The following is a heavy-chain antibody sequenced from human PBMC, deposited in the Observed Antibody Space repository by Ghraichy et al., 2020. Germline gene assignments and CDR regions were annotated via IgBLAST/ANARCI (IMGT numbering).Heavy chain of an antibody. CDR1: GDSITNYY. D-gene: IGHD1-26*01. V-gene: IGHV4-59*08. CDR3: ARHESGGTYPLDY. CDR2: IHYSGIT. J-gene: IGHJ4*02. Sequence: SETPSLTCTVSGDSITNYYWSWIRQPPGKGLEWIAYIHYSGITNYNPSLTSRVTISVDTSKNQFSLKLTSVTAADTALYYCARHESGGTYPLDYWGQGALVTVSS.